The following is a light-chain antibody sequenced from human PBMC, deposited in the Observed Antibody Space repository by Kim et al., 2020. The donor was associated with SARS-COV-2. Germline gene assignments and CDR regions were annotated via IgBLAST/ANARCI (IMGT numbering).Light chain of an antibody. Sequence: EIVMTQSPATLSVSPGERATLSCRASQSVSSNLAWYQQKPGQAPRLLIYGASTRATGIPARFSGSGSGTEFTLTISSLQSEDFAVYYCQQYNNLAARVTFGQGTQVDIK. CDR3: QQYNNLAARVT. CDR1: QSVSSN. J-gene: IGKJ1*01. V-gene: IGKV3-15*01. CDR2: GAS.